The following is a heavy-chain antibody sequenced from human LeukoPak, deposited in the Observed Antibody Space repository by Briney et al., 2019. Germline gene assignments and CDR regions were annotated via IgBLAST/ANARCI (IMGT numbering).Heavy chain of an antibody. V-gene: IGHV4-61*02. Sequence: SQTLSLTCTVSGGSISSGSYYWSWIRQPAGKGLDWIGRIYNSGSTNYNPSLKSRVTISVDTSKNQFSLKLSSVTAADTAVYYCASRYYYDSSGYFVHWGRGTLVTVSS. CDR2: IYNSGST. D-gene: IGHD3-22*01. CDR3: ASRYYYDSSGYFVH. J-gene: IGHJ4*02. CDR1: GGSISSGSYY.